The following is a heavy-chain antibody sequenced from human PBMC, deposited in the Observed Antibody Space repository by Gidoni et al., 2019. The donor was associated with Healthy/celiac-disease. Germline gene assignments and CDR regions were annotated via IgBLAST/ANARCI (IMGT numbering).Heavy chain of an antibody. Sequence: VQPGRSLRLSCAASGFTFSSYAMHWVRQAPGKGLQWVAVISYDGSNKYYADSVKGRFTISRDNSKNTLYLQMNSLRAEDTAVYYCARDITASAGLRYYYYYYGMDVWGQGTTVTVSS. V-gene: IGHV3-30-3*01. J-gene: IGHJ6*02. CDR1: GFTFSSYA. CDR3: ARDITASAGLRYYYYYYGMDV. CDR2: ISYDGSNK. D-gene: IGHD2-15*01.